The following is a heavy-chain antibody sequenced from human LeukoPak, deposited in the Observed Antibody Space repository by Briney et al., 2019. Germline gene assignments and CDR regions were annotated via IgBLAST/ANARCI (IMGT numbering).Heavy chain of an antibody. J-gene: IGHJ4*02. CDR2: ISHSGTT. Sequence: SETLSLTCAVYGGFFSGYYWSWIRQSPGKGLEWIGEISHSGTTYYNPSLKSRVTISLDTSKNQFFLKLTSVTAADTAVYYCARGVSDQNWGQGTLVTVSS. V-gene: IGHV4-34*01. CDR1: GGFFSGYY. CDR3: ARGVSDQN.